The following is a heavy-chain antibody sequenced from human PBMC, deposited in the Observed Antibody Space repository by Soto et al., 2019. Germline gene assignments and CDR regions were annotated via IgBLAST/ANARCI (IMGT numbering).Heavy chain of an antibody. CDR1: GFAFNNYA. D-gene: IGHD4-17*01. CDR3: VKANVGTVPLFGLDV. Sequence: PGGSLRLSCAASGFAFNNYAMHWVRQAPGKGPEWVAVTSYDGSNKYYADSGKGRFTISRDNAKNTLYLQMDSLRVEDTAIYYCVKANVGTVPLFGLDVWGLGTTVTVSS. CDR2: TSYDGSNK. J-gene: IGHJ6*02. V-gene: IGHV3-30*18.